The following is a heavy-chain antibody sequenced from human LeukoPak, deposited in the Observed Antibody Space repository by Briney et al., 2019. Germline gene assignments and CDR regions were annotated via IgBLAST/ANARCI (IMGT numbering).Heavy chain of an antibody. CDR3: GSGDYMYYFDY. CDR2: IYPGDSDT. Sequence: GEAMKISCTGSGYSFTSYWIGWVRQMPGKGLEWRGIIYPGDSDTRYSPSFQGQVTISADKSISTAYLQWSSLKASDTAMYYCGSGDYMYYFDYWGQGTLVTVSS. V-gene: IGHV5-51*01. J-gene: IGHJ4*02. CDR1: GYSFTSYW. D-gene: IGHD4-17*01.